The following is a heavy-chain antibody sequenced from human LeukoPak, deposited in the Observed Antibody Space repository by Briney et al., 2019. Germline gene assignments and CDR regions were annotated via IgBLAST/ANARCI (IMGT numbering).Heavy chain of an antibody. CDR2: IYHSGST. V-gene: IGHV4-4*02. D-gene: IGHD3-3*01. CDR1: GGSISSSNW. J-gene: IGHJ5*02. Sequence: SETLSLTCAVSGGSISSSNWWSWVRQPPGKGLEWIGEIYHSGSTNYNPSLKSRVTISVDTSKNQFSLKLSSVTAADTAVYYCARRRWGVTIFGPFDPWGQRTLVTVSS. CDR3: ARRRWGVTIFGPFDP.